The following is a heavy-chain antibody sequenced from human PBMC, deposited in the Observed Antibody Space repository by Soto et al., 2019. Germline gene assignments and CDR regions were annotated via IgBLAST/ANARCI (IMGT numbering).Heavy chain of an antibody. J-gene: IGHJ4*02. CDR2: ISYDGSNK. D-gene: IGHD2-21*02. Sequence: QVQLVESGGGVVQPGRSLRLSCAASGFTFSSYGMHWVRQAPGKGLEWVAVISYDGSNKYYADSVKGRFIISRDNSKNTLYLQMNSLRAEDTAAYYCAKAYCGGDCYSSPDYWGQGTLVTVSS. CDR1: GFTFSSYG. CDR3: AKAYCGGDCYSSPDY. V-gene: IGHV3-30*18.